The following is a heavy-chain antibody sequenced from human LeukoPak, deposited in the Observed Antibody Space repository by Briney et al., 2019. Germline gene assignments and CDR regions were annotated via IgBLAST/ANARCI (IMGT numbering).Heavy chain of an antibody. CDR1: GFTFDDYA. Sequence: GGSLRLSCAASGFTFDDYAMHWVRQAPGKGLEWVSGISWNSGSIGYADSVKGRFTISRDNAKNSLYLQMNSLRAEDTALYYCAKGQSLRYSSSWYFDYWGQGTLVTVSS. V-gene: IGHV3-9*01. CDR3: AKGQSLRYSSSWYFDY. D-gene: IGHD6-13*01. J-gene: IGHJ4*02. CDR2: ISWNSGSI.